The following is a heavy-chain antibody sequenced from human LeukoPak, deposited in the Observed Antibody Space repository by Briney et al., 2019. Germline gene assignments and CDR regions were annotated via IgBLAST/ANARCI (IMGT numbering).Heavy chain of an antibody. CDR3: ARGGELAANWFDP. Sequence: ASVKVSCKASGYTSTGYYMHWVRQAPGQGLEWMGWINPNSGGTNYAQKFQGRVTTTRDTSISTAYMELSRLRSDDTAVYYCARGGELAANWFDPWGQGTLVTVSS. CDR1: GYTSTGYY. V-gene: IGHV1-2*02. J-gene: IGHJ5*02. CDR2: INPNSGGT. D-gene: IGHD1-26*01.